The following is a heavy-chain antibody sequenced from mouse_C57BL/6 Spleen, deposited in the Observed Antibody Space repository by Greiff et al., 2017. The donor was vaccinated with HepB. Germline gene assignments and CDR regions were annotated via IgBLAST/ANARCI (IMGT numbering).Heavy chain of an antibody. CDR3: ARKYYSNPDY. V-gene: IGHV1-69*01. Sequence: QVQLQQPGAELVMPGASVKLSCKASGYTFTSYWMHWVKQRPGQGLEWIGEIDPSDSYTNYNQKFKGKSTLTVDKSSSTAYMQLSSLTSEDSAVYYCARKYYSNPDYGGQGTTLTVSS. CDR1: GYTFTSYW. D-gene: IGHD2-5*01. CDR2: IDPSDSYT. J-gene: IGHJ2*01.